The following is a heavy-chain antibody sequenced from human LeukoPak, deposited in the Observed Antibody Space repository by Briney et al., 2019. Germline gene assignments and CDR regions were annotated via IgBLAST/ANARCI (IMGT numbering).Heavy chain of an antibody. V-gene: IGHV4-34*01. CDR3: ALGGSSSWYGADY. Sequence: SETRSLTCAVYGGSFSGYYWSWIRQPPGKGLEWIGEINHSGSTNYNPSLKSRVTISVDTSKNQFSLKLSSVTAADTAVYYCALGGSSSWYGADYWGQGTLVTVSS. D-gene: IGHD6-13*01. J-gene: IGHJ4*02. CDR2: INHSGST. CDR1: GGSFSGYY.